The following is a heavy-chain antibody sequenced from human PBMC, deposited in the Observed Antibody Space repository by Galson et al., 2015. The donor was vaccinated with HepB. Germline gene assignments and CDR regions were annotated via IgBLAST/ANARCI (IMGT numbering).Heavy chain of an antibody. CDR1: GGSISSYY. CDR3: ARGELLWFGELLDY. D-gene: IGHD3-10*01. CDR2: IYYSGST. V-gene: IGHV4-59*01. J-gene: IGHJ4*02. Sequence: SEPLSLTCTVSGGSISSYYWSWIRQPPGKGLEWIGYIYYSGSTNYNPSLKSRVTISVDTSKNQFSLKLSSVTAADTAVYYCARGELLWFGELLDYWGQGTLVTVSS.